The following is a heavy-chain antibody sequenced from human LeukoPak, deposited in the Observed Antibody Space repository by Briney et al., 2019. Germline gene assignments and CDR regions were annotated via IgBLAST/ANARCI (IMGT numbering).Heavy chain of an antibody. CDR1: GGPITNSSTYY. D-gene: IGHD3-22*01. CDR3: ARAEGITMIVVVLTN. J-gene: IGHJ4*02. V-gene: IGHV4-39*07. Sequence: SETLSLTCTVSGGPITNSSTYYWGWIRQPPGKGLECIGSIYYSGITYYNPSLKSRLTISIDTSKNQFSLKLRSVTAADTAVYYCARAEGITMIVVVLTNWGQGTLVTVSS. CDR2: IYYSGIT.